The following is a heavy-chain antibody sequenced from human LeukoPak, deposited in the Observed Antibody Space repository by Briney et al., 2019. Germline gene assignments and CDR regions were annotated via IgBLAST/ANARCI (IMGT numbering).Heavy chain of an antibody. J-gene: IGHJ3*02. D-gene: IGHD6-13*01. Sequence: PGGSLSLSCAASGFTFSSYGMHWVRQAPGKGLEWVAVIWYDGSNENYADSVKGRFTISRDNSKNTLYLQMNSLRVEETAVYYCAKSGVRAAADTNAFDIWGQGTMVTVSS. V-gene: IGHV3-33*03. CDR3: AKSGVRAAADTNAFDI. CDR1: GFTFSSYG. CDR2: IWYDGSNE.